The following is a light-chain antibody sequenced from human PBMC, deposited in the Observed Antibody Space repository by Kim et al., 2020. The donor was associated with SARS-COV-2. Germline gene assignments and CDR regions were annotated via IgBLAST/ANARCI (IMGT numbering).Light chain of an antibody. Sequence: SVPISCTGTSIDVGSYDRVSWYQQPPGTAPKVMIYEVSNRPSGVPDRFSGSKSGNTASLTISGLQAEDEADYYCSSYTSSSTWVFGGGTQLTVL. V-gene: IGLV2-18*02. CDR1: SIDVGSYDR. CDR3: SSYTSSSTWV. J-gene: IGLJ3*02. CDR2: EVS.